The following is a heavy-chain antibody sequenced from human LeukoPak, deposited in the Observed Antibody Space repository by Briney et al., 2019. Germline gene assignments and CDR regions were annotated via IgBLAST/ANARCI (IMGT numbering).Heavy chain of an antibody. J-gene: IGHJ6*02. Sequence: GGCLRHSRAASGFALSSYAMHWVRPPPAREGAYVSAISSNGGSTYYANSVKGRCTISRDNSKNTLYLQMNSLRAEDTAVYYCAREVGLVYAILPYYYYGMDVWGQGTTVTVSS. CDR1: GFALSSYA. D-gene: IGHD2-8*01. CDR2: ISSNGGST. CDR3: AREVGLVYAILPYYYYGMDV. V-gene: IGHV3-64*01.